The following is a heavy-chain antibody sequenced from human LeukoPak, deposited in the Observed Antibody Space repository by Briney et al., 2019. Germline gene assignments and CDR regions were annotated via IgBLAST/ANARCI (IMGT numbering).Heavy chain of an antibody. V-gene: IGHV4-38-2*01. CDR3: ARAPGYVSSGYYLHYFDL. CDR1: GYSISSASY. D-gene: IGHD3-22*01. CDR2: IYHSGSP. Sequence: SETLSLTCAVSGYSISSASYWGWIRQPPGKGLEWIGNIYHSGSPYYNPSLRSRVTISVDTSKNQFSLKLSSVTAADTAVYYCARAPGYVSSGYYLHYFDLWGRGTLVTVSS. J-gene: IGHJ2*01.